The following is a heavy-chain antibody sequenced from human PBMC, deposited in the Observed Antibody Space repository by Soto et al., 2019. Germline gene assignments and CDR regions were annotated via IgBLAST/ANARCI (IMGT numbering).Heavy chain of an antibody. V-gene: IGHV4-34*01. Sequence: SETLSLTCAVYGGSFSGYYWSWIRQPPGKGLEWIGEINHSGSTNYNPSLKSRVTISVDTSKNQFSLKLSSVTAADTAVYYCARVGAYCGGDCSPPPDYWGQGTLVTVSS. CDR3: ARVGAYCGGDCSPPPDY. D-gene: IGHD2-21*01. CDR2: INHSGST. J-gene: IGHJ4*02. CDR1: GGSFSGYY.